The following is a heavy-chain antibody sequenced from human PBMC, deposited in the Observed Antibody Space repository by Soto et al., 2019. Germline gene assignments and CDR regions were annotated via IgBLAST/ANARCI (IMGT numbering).Heavy chain of an antibody. Sequence: ASVKVSCKASGYTFTIYDIHWVRQAAGQGLEWMGWMNPNSGNTGYAQEFQGRVTMTRNTSINTAYMEVSGLRSEDTAVYYCAPGGAGGYVFWGQGTLVTVSS. CDR3: APGGAGGYVF. V-gene: IGHV1-8*01. J-gene: IGHJ1*01. D-gene: IGHD5-12*01. CDR2: MNPNSGNT. CDR1: GYTFTIYD.